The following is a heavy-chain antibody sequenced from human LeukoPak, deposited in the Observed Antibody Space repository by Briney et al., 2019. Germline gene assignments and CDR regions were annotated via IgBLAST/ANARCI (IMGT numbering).Heavy chain of an antibody. CDR2: ISYSGST. D-gene: IGHD3-22*01. J-gene: IGHJ4*02. V-gene: IGHV4-61*08. CDR1: GGSISSGGYY. Sequence: SETLSLTCAVSGGSISSGGYYWNWIRQPPGKGLEWIAYISYSGSTSYNPSLKSRVTISVDTSNNQFSLELTSVTAADTAVYYCARLSSGYYPPFDYWGQGTLVTVSS. CDR3: ARLSSGYYPPFDY.